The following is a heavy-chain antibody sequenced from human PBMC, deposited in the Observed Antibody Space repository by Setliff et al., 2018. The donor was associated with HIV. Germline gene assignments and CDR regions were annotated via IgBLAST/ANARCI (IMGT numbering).Heavy chain of an antibody. CDR2: ISLSGST. Sequence: SETLSLTCTVSGYSISSDYYWGWIRQPPGKGLEWIGSISLSGSTYYNPSLKSRVTMSIDTSQNQFSLKLTSVTATDTAVYYCAKLLPAADMAREIDSWGQGTLVTVSS. J-gene: IGHJ4*02. CDR3: AKLLPAADMAREIDS. CDR1: GYSISSDYY. V-gene: IGHV4-38-2*02. D-gene: IGHD2-2*01.